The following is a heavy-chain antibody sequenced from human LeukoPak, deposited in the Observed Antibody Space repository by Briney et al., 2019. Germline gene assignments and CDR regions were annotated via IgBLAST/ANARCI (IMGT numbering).Heavy chain of an antibody. Sequence: GGSLRLSCVASGFTFANYAMTWVRQPPGKGLEWVANIKQDGTAKYYVDSVKGRFTISRDNAKNSLYLQMNSLRAEDTAVYYCARGWFDCWGQGTLVTVSS. J-gene: IGHJ4*02. V-gene: IGHV3-7*04. D-gene: IGHD5-24*01. CDR2: IKQDGTAK. CDR1: GFTFANYA. CDR3: ARGWFDC.